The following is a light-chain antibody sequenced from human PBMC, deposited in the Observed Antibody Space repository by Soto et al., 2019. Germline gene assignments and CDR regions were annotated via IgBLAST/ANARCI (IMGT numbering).Light chain of an antibody. Sequence: DIQMTQSPPTLSASVGDRVTITCRASQSISSWLAWYQQKPGKAPKLLIYKASSLESGVPSRFGGSGSGTEFTFTISSLQPDDFATYYCQQYNSFSHTFGRGTKLEI. CDR2: KAS. CDR3: QQYNSFSHT. CDR1: QSISSW. V-gene: IGKV1-5*03. J-gene: IGKJ2*01.